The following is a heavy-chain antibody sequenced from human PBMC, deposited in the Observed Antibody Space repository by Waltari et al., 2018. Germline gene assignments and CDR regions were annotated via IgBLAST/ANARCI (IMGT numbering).Heavy chain of an antibody. J-gene: IGHJ3*01. D-gene: IGHD3-3*01. CDR1: GDSSIKNNYH. Sequence: QLQESGPGLVKPSETVSLTCSVSGDSSIKNNYHWGWIRQPPGKGLEWIGSIYNSGTTYYNPSLKSRVTISLDASRNQFSLRLSSVTAADTAVYYCARASTAIFGVVITGYNIWGQGTVATVSS. CDR3: ARASTAIFGVVITGYNI. V-gene: IGHV4-39*07. CDR2: IYNSGTT.